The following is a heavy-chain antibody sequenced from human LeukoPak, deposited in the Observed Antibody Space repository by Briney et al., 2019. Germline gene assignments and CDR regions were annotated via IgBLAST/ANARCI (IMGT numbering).Heavy chain of an antibody. CDR3: ARDLIIRSRSWFDP. V-gene: IGHV1-46*01. Sequence: ASVKVSCKASASTFSTYAIHWVRQAPGQGLEWMGIINPSGGSTSYAQKFQGRVTMTRDMSTSTVYMELSSLRSEDAAVYYCARDLIIRSRSWFDPWGQGTLVTVSS. CDR1: ASTFSTYA. J-gene: IGHJ5*02. D-gene: IGHD3-10*01. CDR2: INPSGGST.